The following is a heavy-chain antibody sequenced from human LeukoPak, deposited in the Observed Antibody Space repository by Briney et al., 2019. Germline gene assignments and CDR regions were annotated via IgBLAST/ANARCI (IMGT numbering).Heavy chain of an antibody. Sequence: ASVKVSCKASGYTFTDYYIHWVRQAPGQGLECVGRINPSTGGTNSPQKFQGRVTMTRDTSISTAYMELSRLTSDDTAIYYCARGQPYGDYNYFDPWGQGTLVTVSS. D-gene: IGHD4-17*01. J-gene: IGHJ5*02. CDR3: ARGQPYGDYNYFDP. V-gene: IGHV1-2*06. CDR2: INPSTGGT. CDR1: GYTFTDYY.